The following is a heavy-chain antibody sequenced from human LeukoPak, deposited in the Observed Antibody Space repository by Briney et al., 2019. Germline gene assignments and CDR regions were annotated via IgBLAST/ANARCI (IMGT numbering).Heavy chain of an antibody. D-gene: IGHD3-10*01. Sequence: GGSLRLSCAASGFTFSSYSMNWVRHAPGKGLEWVSYISSSSSTIYYADSVKGRFTISRDNAKHSLYLQMNSLRDEDTAVYYCARKGPLLWFGEALDYWGQGTLVTVSS. V-gene: IGHV3-48*02. CDR2: ISSSSSTI. CDR1: GFTFSSYS. J-gene: IGHJ4*02. CDR3: ARKGPLLWFGEALDY.